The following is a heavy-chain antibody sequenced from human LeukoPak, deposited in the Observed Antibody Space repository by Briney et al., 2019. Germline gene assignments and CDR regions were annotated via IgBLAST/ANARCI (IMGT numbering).Heavy chain of an antibody. Sequence: GGSLRLSCAASGFTFSSCAMSWFRQAPGKGLEWVSLISGSGDSRYYADSVKGRFTISRDNAKNTLWLQMNSLRAEDTAVYYCAKGVTTVRIYYHGMDVWGQGTTVTVSS. J-gene: IGHJ6*02. CDR1: GFTFSSCA. CDR2: ISGSGDSR. D-gene: IGHD4-17*01. V-gene: IGHV3-23*01. CDR3: AKGVTTVRIYYHGMDV.